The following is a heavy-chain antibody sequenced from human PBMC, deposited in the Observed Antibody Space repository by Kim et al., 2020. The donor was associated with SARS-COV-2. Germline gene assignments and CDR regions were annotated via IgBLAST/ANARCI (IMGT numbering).Heavy chain of an antibody. CDR3: ARRTSSRWTD. D-gene: IGHD6-6*01. CDR2: IYYSGST. CDR1: GGSISSSSYY. Sequence: SETLSLTCTVSGGSISSSSYYWGWIRQPPGKGLEWIGSIYYSGSTYYNPSLKSRVTISVDTSKNQFSLKLSSVTAADTAVYYCARRTSSRWTDWGQGTLVTVSS. V-gene: IGHV4-39*01. J-gene: IGHJ4*02.